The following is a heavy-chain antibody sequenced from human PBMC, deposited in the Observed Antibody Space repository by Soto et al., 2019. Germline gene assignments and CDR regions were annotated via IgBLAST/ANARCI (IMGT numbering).Heavy chain of an antibody. D-gene: IGHD1-26*01. CDR2: ISSSSSTI. J-gene: IGHJ4*02. CDR1: GFTFSSYS. CDR3: ATSGSYFFDY. V-gene: IGHV3-48*01. Sequence: GSLRLSCAASGFTFSSYSMNWVRQAPGKGLEWVSYISSSSSTIYYADSVKGRFTISRDNSKNTLYLQMNSLRAEDTAVYYCATSGSYFFDYWGQGTLVTVSS.